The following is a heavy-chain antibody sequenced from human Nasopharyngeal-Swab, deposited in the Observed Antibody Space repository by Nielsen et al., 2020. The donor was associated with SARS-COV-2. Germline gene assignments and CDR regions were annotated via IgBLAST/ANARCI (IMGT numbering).Heavy chain of an antibody. CDR2: ISGSGGST. CDR3: AKGGIFDDFWSGYYDYYYGMDV. D-gene: IGHD3-3*01. Sequence: GESLKISRAASGFTFSSYAMSWVRQAPGKGLEWVSAISGSGGSTYYADSVKGRFTISRDNSKNTLYLQMNSLRAEDTAVYYCAKGGIFDDFWSGYYDYYYGMDVWGQGTTVTVSS. V-gene: IGHV3-23*01. CDR1: GFTFSSYA. J-gene: IGHJ6*02.